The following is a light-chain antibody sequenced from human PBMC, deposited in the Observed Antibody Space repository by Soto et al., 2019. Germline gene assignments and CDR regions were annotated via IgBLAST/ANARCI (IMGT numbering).Light chain of an antibody. J-gene: IGKJ1*01. CDR3: QQYNNYPRT. V-gene: IGKV1-5*01. CDR2: DAS. Sequence: DINMTQSPSTRPASVVVRPTITCLARQSISRWLAWYQQKPGKAPKLLIYDASNLESGVSSRFSGSGSGTEFTLTISSLEPDDFVTYYCQQYNNYPRTFGQGTKVDI. CDR1: QSISRW.